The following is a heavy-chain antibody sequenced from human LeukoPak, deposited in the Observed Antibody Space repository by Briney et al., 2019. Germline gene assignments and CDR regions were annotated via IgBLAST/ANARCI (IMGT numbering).Heavy chain of an antibody. J-gene: IGHJ4*02. Sequence: SETLSLTCTVSGGSISSGNYYWTWIRQPAGKGLEWIASIHYSETTYYNPSLKSRVTISVDTSKNHFSLKLSSVTAADTAVYYCARGPTYQPIDFWGQGTLVTVSS. D-gene: IGHD2-2*01. V-gene: IGHV4-39*02. CDR2: IHYSETT. CDR1: GGSISSGNYY. CDR3: ARGPTYQPIDF.